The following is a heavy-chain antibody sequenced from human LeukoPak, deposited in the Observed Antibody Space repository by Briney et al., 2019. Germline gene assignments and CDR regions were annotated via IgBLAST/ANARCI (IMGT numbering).Heavy chain of an antibody. CDR2: INPSVGST. CDR3: ARENTITGAVAAFDS. D-gene: IGHD6-19*01. J-gene: IGHJ4*02. CDR1: GYTFTSYD. Sequence: ASVKVSCKASGYTFTSYDMHWVRQAPGQGLEWKGIINPSVGSTSYAQKFQGRVTMTRDTSTSTVYMEVSSLRSEDTAVYYCARENTITGAVAAFDSWGQGTLVTVSS. V-gene: IGHV1-46*01.